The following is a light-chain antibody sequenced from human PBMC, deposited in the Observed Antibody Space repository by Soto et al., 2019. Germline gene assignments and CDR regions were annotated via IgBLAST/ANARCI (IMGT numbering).Light chain of an antibody. J-gene: IGKJ4*01. Sequence: EVVMTQSPATLSVSPGERATLSCRASQGVNRNLAWYHHKPGQAPRLLIYGASSRATGIPDRFSGSGSGTDFTLTISRLEPEDFAVYFCQQYNPPLTFGGGTRWISN. CDR2: GAS. V-gene: IGKV3D-15*01. CDR3: QQYNPPLT. CDR1: QGVNRN.